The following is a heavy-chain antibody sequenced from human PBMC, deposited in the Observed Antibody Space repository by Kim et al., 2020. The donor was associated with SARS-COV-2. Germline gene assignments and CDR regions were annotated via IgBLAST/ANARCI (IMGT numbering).Heavy chain of an antibody. CDR2: INHSGST. V-gene: IGHV4-34*01. CDR1: GGSFSGYY. Sequence: SETLSLTCAVYGGSFSGYYWSWIRHPPGKGLEWIGEINHSGSTNYNPSLKSRVTISVDTSKNQFSLKLSSVTAADTAVYYCARRDSYGYPIDCWGQGTLVTVSS. D-gene: IGHD5-18*01. J-gene: IGHJ4*02. CDR3: ARRDSYGYPIDC.